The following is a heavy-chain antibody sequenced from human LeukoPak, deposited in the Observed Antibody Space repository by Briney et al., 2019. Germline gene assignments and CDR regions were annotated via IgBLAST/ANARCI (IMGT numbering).Heavy chain of an antibody. CDR1: GYSISSGYY. CDR2: IYHSGST. Sequence: SETLSLTCTVSGYSISSGYYWGWIRQPPGKGLEWIGSIYHSGSTFYNPSLKSRVTISVDTSKNQFSLKLSSVTAADTAVYYCARGSQAYYGSASGLYYFDYWGQGTLVTVSS. V-gene: IGHV4-38-2*02. CDR3: ARGSQAYYGSASGLYYFDY. D-gene: IGHD3-10*01. J-gene: IGHJ4*02.